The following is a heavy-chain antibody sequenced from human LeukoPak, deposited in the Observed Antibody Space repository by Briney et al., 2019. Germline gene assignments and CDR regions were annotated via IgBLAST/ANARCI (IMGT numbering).Heavy chain of an antibody. CDR3: AREAFTDAFDI. CDR2: IYYSGST. J-gene: IGHJ3*02. Sequence: SQTLSLTCTVSGGSISSGGYYWSWIRQHPGKGLEWIGYIYYSGSTYYNPSLQSRVTIPEDTSKNQFSLKLSSVTAADTAVYYCAREAFTDAFDIWGQGTMVTVSS. D-gene: IGHD3-16*01. V-gene: IGHV4-31*03. CDR1: GGSISSGGYY.